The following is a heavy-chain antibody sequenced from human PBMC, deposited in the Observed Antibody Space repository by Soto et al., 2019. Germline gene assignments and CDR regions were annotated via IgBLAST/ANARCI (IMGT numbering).Heavy chain of an antibody. Sequence: SETLSLTCAVYGGSFSGYYWSWIRQPPGKGLEWIGEINHSGSTNYNPSLKSRVTISVDTSKKQFSQKLSSVTAADTAVYYCARGMVAGTTTYGMDVWGQGTTVTVSS. D-gene: IGHD2-15*01. CDR2: INHSGST. V-gene: IGHV4-34*01. CDR3: ARGMVAGTTTYGMDV. CDR1: GGSFSGYY. J-gene: IGHJ6*02.